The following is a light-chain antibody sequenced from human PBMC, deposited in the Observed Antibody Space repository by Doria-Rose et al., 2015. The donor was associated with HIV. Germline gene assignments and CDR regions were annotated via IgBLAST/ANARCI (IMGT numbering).Light chain of an antibody. CDR1: QNFSSTY. Sequence: FTQSPGTLSLSPGKRATLSCRASQNFSSTYLAWYQQKPGQAPSLLIYDGSTRATGIPDRFSASGSGTDFTLTINRLEPEDFALYYCHQYGTSWTFGQGTKVEI. CDR2: DGS. V-gene: IGKV3-20*01. J-gene: IGKJ1*01. CDR3: HQYGTSWT.